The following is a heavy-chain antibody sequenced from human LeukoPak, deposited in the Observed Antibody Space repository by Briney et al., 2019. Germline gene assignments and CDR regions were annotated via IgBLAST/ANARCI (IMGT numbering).Heavy chain of an antibody. CDR3: ATTYYDFWSGYPNYYGMDV. CDR1: GGSISSYY. J-gene: IGHJ6*02. Sequence: PSETLSLTCTVSGGSISSYYWSWIRQPPGKGLEWIGYIYYSGSTNYNPSLKSRVTISVDTSKNQFSLKLSSVTAADTAVYYCATTYYDFWSGYPNYYGMDVWGQGTTVTVSS. D-gene: IGHD3-3*01. V-gene: IGHV4-59*01. CDR2: IYYSGST.